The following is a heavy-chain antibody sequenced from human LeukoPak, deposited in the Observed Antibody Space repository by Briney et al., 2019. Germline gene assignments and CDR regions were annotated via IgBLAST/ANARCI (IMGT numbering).Heavy chain of an antibody. V-gene: IGHV3-30-3*01. CDR2: ISYDGSDK. J-gene: IGHJ4*02. CDR1: GFTFRNYA. CDR3: ARGLYSSGWYSHY. D-gene: IGHD6-19*01. Sequence: PGGSLRLSCAPSGFTFRNYAMNWVRQAPGKGLEWVAVISYDGSDKYYADSVKGRFTISRDISKNTLYLQMNSLRAGDTAVYYCARGLYSSGWYSHYWGQGTLVTVSS.